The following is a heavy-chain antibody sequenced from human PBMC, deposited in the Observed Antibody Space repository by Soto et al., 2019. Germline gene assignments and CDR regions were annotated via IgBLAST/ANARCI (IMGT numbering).Heavy chain of an antibody. D-gene: IGHD1-1*01. CDR1: GFTFSAYG. V-gene: IGHV3-23*01. J-gene: IGHJ4*02. CDR2: ISGSGGFT. CDR3: AKDRTTGVASDY. Sequence: GGSLRLSCAASGFTFSAYGLTWVRQAPGKGLEWVSAISGSGGFTHYADSVKGRFTISRDNSKNTLYLQMNSLRAEDTALYYCAKDRTTGVASDYWGRGILVTVSS.